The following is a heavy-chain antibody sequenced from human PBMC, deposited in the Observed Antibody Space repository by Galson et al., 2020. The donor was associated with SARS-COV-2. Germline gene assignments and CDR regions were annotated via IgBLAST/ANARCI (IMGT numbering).Heavy chain of an antibody. CDR3: AKETSRGYCSSRDCWSGAFDV. CDR1: GFTFSSYS. J-gene: IGHJ3*01. V-gene: IGHV3-21*01. D-gene: IGHD2-2*01. Sequence: GESLKISCAASGFTFSSYSMNWVRQAPGKGLEWVSSISSSSSYIYYADSVKGRFTISRDNSKNAFYLQLDSLRAEDTAVYYCAKETSRGYCSSRDCWSGAFDVWGQGTWVTVSS. CDR2: ISSSSSYI.